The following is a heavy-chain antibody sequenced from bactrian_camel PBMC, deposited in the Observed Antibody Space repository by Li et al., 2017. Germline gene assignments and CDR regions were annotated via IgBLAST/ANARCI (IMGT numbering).Heavy chain of an antibody. J-gene: IGHJ6*01. CDR1: GYTSGSAC. D-gene: IGHD6*01. V-gene: IGHV3S54*01. Sequence: HVQLVESGGGSVQAGGSLRLSCVVSGYTSGSACMGWFRQVPGKQREGVADISAGSGSTVYADSVKGRFTISQDNAKNTLYLQMNSLKPEDTAFITVRQIPTRWWLVAAPVLVTRAGGPRSPSP. CDR2: ISAGSGST. CDR3: RQIPTRWWLVAAPVLVT.